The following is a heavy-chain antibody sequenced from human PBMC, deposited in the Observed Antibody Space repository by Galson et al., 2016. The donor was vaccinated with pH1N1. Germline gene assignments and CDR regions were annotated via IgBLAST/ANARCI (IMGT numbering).Heavy chain of an antibody. CDR3: ARHSGSYTYYYHYMDV. J-gene: IGHJ6*02. V-gene: IGHV1-69*05. CDR2: ILAIFGTT. D-gene: IGHD3-10*01. Sequence: SVKVSCKAPGGTNNNDAVTWVRQAPGQGLEWVGGILAIFGTTNYAQKFQGRVTITRDESTSTAYMELSSLRSEDTAVYYCARHSGSYTYYYHYMDVWGQGTTVTVSS. CDR1: GGTNNNDA.